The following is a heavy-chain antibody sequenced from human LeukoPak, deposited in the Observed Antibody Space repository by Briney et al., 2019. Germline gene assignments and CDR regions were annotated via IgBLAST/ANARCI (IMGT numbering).Heavy chain of an antibody. J-gene: IGHJ4*02. CDR1: GDSISTSNSY. CDR3: AREWENGRAQRRANFDY. V-gene: IGHV4-39*02. D-gene: IGHD1-26*01. CDR2: IYYSGNT. Sequence: SETLSLTCTVSGDSISTSNSYWGWIRQPPGKGLEWIGSIYYSGNTYYNASLKSRVTISVDTSKNQFSLKLSSVTAADTAVYYCAREWENGRAQRRANFDYWGQGTLVTVSS.